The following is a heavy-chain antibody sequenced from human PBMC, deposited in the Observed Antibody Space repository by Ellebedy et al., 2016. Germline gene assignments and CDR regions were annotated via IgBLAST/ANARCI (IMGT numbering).Heavy chain of an antibody. CDR3: ARTKSPYCGTTGCFYYYYMDV. J-gene: IGHJ6*03. D-gene: IGHD2-2*01. CDR1: GFPFSTYA. V-gene: IGHV3-30-3*01. CDR2: LSYHGDNK. Sequence: GGSLRLXXAASGFPFSTYAMHWVRQAPGKGLEWVAVLSYHGDNKYYADSVKGRFNISRDNSKNTLYLQMDSLGAEDTAVYYCARTKSPYCGTTGCFYYYYMDVWGTGTTVTV.